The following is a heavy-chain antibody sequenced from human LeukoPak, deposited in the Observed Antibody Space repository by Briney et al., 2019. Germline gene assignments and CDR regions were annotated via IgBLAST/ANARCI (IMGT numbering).Heavy chain of an antibody. V-gene: IGHV3-20*04. CDR1: GFTFDDYG. CDR2: INWNGGST. Sequence: PGGSLRLSCAASGFTFDDYGMSWVRHAPGKGLEWVSGINWNGGSTGYADSVKGRFTISRDNAKNSLYLQMNSLRAEDTALYYCARDLTYYYDSSGDDWGQGTLVTVSS. J-gene: IGHJ4*02. CDR3: ARDLTYYYDSSGDD. D-gene: IGHD3-22*01.